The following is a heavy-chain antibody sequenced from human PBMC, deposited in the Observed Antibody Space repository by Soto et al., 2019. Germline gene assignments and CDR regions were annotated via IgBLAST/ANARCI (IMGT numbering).Heavy chain of an antibody. J-gene: IGHJ5*02. CDR2: IFYRGNA. CDR1: GGSISSGGYY. CDR3: ARVAGYDYNWFDP. Sequence: QVQLQESGPGLVRPSQTLSLTCTVSGGSISSGGYYWSWIRQHPGKGLEWIGFIFYRGNAYYNPSLKSRVIISVATSKNQFFLKLSSATVADTAVYYCARVAGYDYNWFDPWGQGTLVTVSS. D-gene: IGHD5-12*01. V-gene: IGHV4-31*03.